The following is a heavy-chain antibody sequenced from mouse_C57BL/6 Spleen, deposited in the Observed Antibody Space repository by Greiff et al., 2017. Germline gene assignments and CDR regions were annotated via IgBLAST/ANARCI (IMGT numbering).Heavy chain of an antibody. Sequence: EVQLVESGGGLVKPGGSLKLSCAASGFTFSSYAMSWVRQTPEKRLEWVATISDGGSYTYYPDNVKGRFTISRDNAKNNLYLQMSHLKSEDTAMYYCARDGYGSSYGYFDYWGQGTTLTVSS. J-gene: IGHJ2*01. CDR3: ARDGYGSSYGYFDY. CDR1: GFTFSSYA. CDR2: ISDGGSYT. V-gene: IGHV5-4*01. D-gene: IGHD1-1*01.